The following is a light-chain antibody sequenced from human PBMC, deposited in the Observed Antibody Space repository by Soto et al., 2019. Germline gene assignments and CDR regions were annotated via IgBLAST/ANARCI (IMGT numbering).Light chain of an antibody. CDR1: QTISTY. Sequence: DIQMTQSPSSLSASVGDRVTITCRASQTISTYLNWYQQKQGKAPKLLIYAASTLQSGVPSRFSGSGSGTDFTLTINSLQPEDFETYCCQQSLGIPYTFGQGTKLELQ. CDR3: QQSLGIPYT. J-gene: IGKJ2*01. CDR2: AAS. V-gene: IGKV1-39*01.